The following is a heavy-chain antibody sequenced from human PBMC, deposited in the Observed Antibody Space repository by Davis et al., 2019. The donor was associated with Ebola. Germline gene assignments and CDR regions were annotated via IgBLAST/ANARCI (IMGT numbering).Heavy chain of an antibody. J-gene: IGHJ4*02. Sequence: GGSLRLSCAASGFTFSSYWMSWVRQAPGKGLEWVANIKQDGSEKYYVDSVKGRFTISRDNAKNSLYLQMNSLRAEDTAVYYCARGIQWLVLGYYFDYWGQGTLVTVSS. V-gene: IGHV3-7*01. D-gene: IGHD6-19*01. CDR3: ARGIQWLVLGYYFDY. CDR1: GFTFSSYW. CDR2: IKQDGSEK.